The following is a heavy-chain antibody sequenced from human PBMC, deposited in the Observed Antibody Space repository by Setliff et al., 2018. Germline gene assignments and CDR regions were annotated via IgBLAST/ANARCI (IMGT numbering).Heavy chain of an antibody. CDR2: IRSNSPTL. CDR3: ARTCSGSGCYAGLES. D-gene: IGHD2-15*01. J-gene: IGHJ4*02. Sequence: PGGSLRLSCAASGFTFSSFDLSWVRQTPGKGLEWISTIRSNSPTLYYADSVKGRFTISRDNSKNTLYLQMNSLRPEDTAVYYCARTCSGSGCYAGLESWGQGTPVTVSS. V-gene: IGHV3-48*01. CDR1: GFTFSSFD.